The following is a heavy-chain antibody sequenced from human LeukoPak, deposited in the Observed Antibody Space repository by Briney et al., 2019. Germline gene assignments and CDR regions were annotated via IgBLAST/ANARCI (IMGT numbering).Heavy chain of an antibody. CDR3: ARDRFDGSYEPRFDY. CDR1: GYTFTSYG. J-gene: IGHJ4*02. CDR2: ISAYNGNT. D-gene: IGHD1-26*01. V-gene: IGHV1-18*01. Sequence: ASVKVSCKASGYTFTSYGISWVRQAPGQGLEWMGWISAYNGNTNYAQKLQGRVTMTTDTSTSTAYMELRSLRSDDTAVYYCARDRFDGSYEPRFDYWGQGTLVTVSS.